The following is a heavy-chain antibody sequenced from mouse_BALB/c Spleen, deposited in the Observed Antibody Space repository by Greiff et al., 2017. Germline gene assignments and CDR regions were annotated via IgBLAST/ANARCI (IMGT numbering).Heavy chain of an antibody. CDR1: GYTFTDYA. CDR3: ARSGNYGGYYFDY. V-gene: IGHV1S137*01. Sequence: VQGVESGAELVRPGVSVKISCKGSGYTFTDYAMHWVKQSHAKSLEWIGVISTYYGDASYNQKFKGKATMTVDKSSSTAYMELARLTSEDSAIYYCARSGNYGGYYFDYWGQGTTLTVSS. CDR2: ISTYYGDA. J-gene: IGHJ2*01. D-gene: IGHD2-1*01.